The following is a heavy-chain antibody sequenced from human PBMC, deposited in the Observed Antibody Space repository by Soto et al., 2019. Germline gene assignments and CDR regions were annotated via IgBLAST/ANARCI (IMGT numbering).Heavy chain of an antibody. V-gene: IGHV5-10-1*01. D-gene: IGHD3-10*01. J-gene: IGHJ6*02. Sequence: GESLKISCKGSGYSFTSYWISWVRQMPGKGLEWMGRIDPSDSYTNYSPSFQGHVTISADKSISTAYLQWSSLKASDTAMYYCARGGGVIISSCYYYAMDVWGQGTTVTLSS. CDR1: GYSFTSYW. CDR3: ARGGGVIISSCYYYAMDV. CDR2: IDPSDSYT.